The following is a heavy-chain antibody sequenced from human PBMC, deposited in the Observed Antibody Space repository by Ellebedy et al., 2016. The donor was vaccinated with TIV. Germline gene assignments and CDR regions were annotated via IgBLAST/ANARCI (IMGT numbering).Heavy chain of an antibody. CDR2: ISGSGGST. J-gene: IGHJ4*02. Sequence: GESLKISCAASGFTFSSYAMSWVRQAPGKGLEWVSAISGSGGSTYYADSVKGRFTISRDNSKNTLYLQMNSLRAEDTAVYYCAKLRITMVRGSLDYWGQGTLVTVSS. CDR3: AKLRITMVRGSLDY. D-gene: IGHD3-10*01. V-gene: IGHV3-23*01. CDR1: GFTFSSYA.